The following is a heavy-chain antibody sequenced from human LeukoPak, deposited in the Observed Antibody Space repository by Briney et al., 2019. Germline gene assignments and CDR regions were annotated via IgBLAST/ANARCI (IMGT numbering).Heavy chain of an antibody. D-gene: IGHD5-12*01. V-gene: IGHV3-21*01. CDR2: ITSSSTYI. Sequence: GGSLRLSCAASGFTFSSYTMNWVRQAPGKGLEWVSCITSSSTYIYYADSVKGRFTISRDNAENSLYLQLNSLRADDTAVYYCASGYDFDYWGQGTLVTASS. J-gene: IGHJ4*02. CDR1: GFTFSSYT. CDR3: ASGYDFDY.